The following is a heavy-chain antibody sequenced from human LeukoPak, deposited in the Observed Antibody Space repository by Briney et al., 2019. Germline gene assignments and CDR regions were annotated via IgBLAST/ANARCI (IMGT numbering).Heavy chain of an antibody. Sequence: GGSLRLSCAATVFTFSSYSMNWVRQAPGKGLEWVSSISSSSSYIYYADSVKGRLTISRDNAKNSLYLQMNSLRAEDTAVYYCARDHVAIDAFDMWGQETMVTVSS. CDR3: ARDHVAIDAFDM. CDR2: ISSSSSYI. J-gene: IGHJ3*02. V-gene: IGHV3-21*01. D-gene: IGHD2-15*01. CDR1: VFTFSSYS.